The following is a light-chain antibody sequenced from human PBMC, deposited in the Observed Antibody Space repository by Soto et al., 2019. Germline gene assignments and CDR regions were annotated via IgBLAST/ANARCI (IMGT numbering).Light chain of an antibody. CDR2: AAS. J-gene: IGKJ4*01. CDR3: QQSYSTPLT. Sequence: EIQMTQSPSSLSASVGDRVIITCRAGESISNYLNWYQQKPGKAPKLLVYAASSLQSGVPSRFSGSGSGTDFSLTINSLQPEDFATYYCQQSYSTPLTFGGGTKVEIK. CDR1: ESISNY. V-gene: IGKV1-39*01.